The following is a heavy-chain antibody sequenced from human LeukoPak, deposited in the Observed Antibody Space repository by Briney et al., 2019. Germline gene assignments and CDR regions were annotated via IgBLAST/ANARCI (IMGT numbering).Heavy chain of an antibody. CDR1: GFTFSSYA. CDR3: ATGYCNGSSCYSD. D-gene: IGHD2-15*01. V-gene: IGHV3-23*01. J-gene: IGHJ4*02. CDR2: LSGSGVST. Sequence: PGGSLRLSCAASGFTFSSYAMSWVRQAPGKGLEWVSALSGSGVSTYYADSVKGRFSISRDNSKNTLYLQMNSLRAEYTAVYYCATGYCNGSSCYSDWSQGTLVTVSS.